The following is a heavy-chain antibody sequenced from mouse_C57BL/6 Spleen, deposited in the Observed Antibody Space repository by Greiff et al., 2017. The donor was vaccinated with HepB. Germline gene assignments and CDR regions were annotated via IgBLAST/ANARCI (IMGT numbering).Heavy chain of an antibody. CDR1: GFTFSDYY. Sequence: DVKLVESEGGLVQPGSSMKLSCTASGFTFSDYYLAWVRQVPEKGLEWVANINYDGSSTYYLDSLKSRFIISRDNAKNILYLQMSSLKSEDTATYYCEREGDYGGAWFAYWGQGTLVTVSA. J-gene: IGHJ3*01. V-gene: IGHV5-16*01. CDR2: INYDGSST. D-gene: IGHD2-4*01. CDR3: EREGDYGGAWFAY.